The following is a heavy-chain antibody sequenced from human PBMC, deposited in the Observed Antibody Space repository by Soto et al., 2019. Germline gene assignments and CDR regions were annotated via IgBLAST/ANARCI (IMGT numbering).Heavy chain of an antibody. CDR1: GFSITSYY. CDR2: IYYSGST. D-gene: IGHD2-2*01. J-gene: IGHJ5*02. V-gene: IGHV4-59*08. Sequence: SDTLSLTCTVLGFSITSYYWSCIRQPPGKGLEWIGYIYYSGSTNYNPSLKSRATISVDTSKNQFSLKLSSVTATDTAVYYCVRYLVKTSNWFDPWGQGTLVTVS. CDR3: VRYLVKTSNWFDP.